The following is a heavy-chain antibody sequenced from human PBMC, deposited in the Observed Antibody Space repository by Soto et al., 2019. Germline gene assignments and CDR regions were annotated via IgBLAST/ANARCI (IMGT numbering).Heavy chain of an antibody. Sequence: SVKVSCKASGGTFSSYAISWVRQAPGQGLEWMGGIIPIFGTANYAQKFQGRVTITADESTSTAYMELSSLRSEDTAVYYCAREYHKTGTPTDTFDIWGQGTMVTVSS. D-gene: IGHD1-1*01. CDR3: AREYHKTGTPTDTFDI. V-gene: IGHV1-69*13. J-gene: IGHJ3*02. CDR1: GGTFSSYA. CDR2: IIPIFGTA.